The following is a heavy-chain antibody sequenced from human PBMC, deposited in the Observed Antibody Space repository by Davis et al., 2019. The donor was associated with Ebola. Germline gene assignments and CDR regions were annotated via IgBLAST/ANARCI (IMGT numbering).Heavy chain of an antibody. CDR3: AREPYYGSGSGG. V-gene: IGHV3-21*01. CDR1: GFTFSGYS. Sequence: GESLKISCAASGFTFSGYSMNWVRQAPGKGLEWVSSISSSSSYIYYADSVKGRFTISRDNAKNSLYLQMNSLRAEDTAVYYCAREPYYGSGSGGWGQGTLVTVSS. CDR2: ISSSSSYI. J-gene: IGHJ4*02. D-gene: IGHD3-10*01.